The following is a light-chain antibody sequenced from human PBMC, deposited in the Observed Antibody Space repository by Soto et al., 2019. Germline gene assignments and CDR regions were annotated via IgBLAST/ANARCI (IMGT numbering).Light chain of an antibody. CDR3: QQYNNFWT. CDR2: GAS. CDR1: QSVSSN. V-gene: IGKV3-15*01. Sequence: PGETAPLSCRASQSVSSNLAWYQQKPGQAPRLLIYGASTRATDIPARFSGSGSGTEFTLTISSLQSEDFAVYYCQQYNNFWTFGQGTKVEIK. J-gene: IGKJ1*01.